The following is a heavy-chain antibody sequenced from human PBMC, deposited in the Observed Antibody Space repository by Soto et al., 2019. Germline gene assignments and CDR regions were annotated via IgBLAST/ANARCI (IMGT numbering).Heavy chain of an antibody. J-gene: IGHJ6*02. D-gene: IGHD2-2*01. CDR1: GFTFSSYA. Sequence: GGSLRLSCAASGFTFSSYAMSWVRKAPGKGLEWVSAISGSCGSTYYADSVKGRFTISRDNSKNSLYLQMNSLRAEDTAVYYCAKDWYCSSTSCSIGGYYYYGMDVWGQGTTVTVSS. V-gene: IGHV3-23*01. CDR2: ISGSCGST. CDR3: AKDWYCSSTSCSIGGYYYYGMDV.